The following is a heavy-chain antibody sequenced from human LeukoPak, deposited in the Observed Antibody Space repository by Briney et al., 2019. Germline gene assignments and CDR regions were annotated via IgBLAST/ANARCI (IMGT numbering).Heavy chain of an antibody. CDR3: ARVVQTGYGGYKTYYYYFAMDV. Sequence: GGSLRLSCAASGFTFSNYGMHWVRQAPGQGLQWVALISNDGGNKYYTDSVKGRFTISRDNSKNALYLEMNSLRAEDTAVYFCARVVQTGYGGYKTYYYYFAMDVRGQGTAVTVSS. D-gene: IGHD5-12*01. V-gene: IGHV3-30*03. CDR2: ISNDGGNK. CDR1: GFTFSNYG. J-gene: IGHJ6*02.